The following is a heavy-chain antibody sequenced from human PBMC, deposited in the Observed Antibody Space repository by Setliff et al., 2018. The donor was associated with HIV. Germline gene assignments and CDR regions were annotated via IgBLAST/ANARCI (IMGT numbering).Heavy chain of an antibody. V-gene: IGHV4-38-2*01. D-gene: IGHD1-7*01. J-gene: IGHJ5*02. Sequence: SSETLSLTCALSGYTISSGYYWAWIRQPPGKGLEWIGRISYGGGTHYNPSLRSRVIISMDTSKNQFSLKLNSVTAADTAIYYCARMDITGTWRWFDPWGLGTLVTVSS. CDR2: ISYGGGT. CDR3: ARMDITGTWRWFDP. CDR1: GYTISSGYY.